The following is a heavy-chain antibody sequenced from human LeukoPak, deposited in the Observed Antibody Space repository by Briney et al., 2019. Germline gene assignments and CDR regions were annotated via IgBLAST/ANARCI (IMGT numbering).Heavy chain of an antibody. V-gene: IGHV3-23*01. CDR3: AKDVCTSPRCLLYSDS. D-gene: IGHD2-8*01. Sequence: PGGSLRLSCATSGFAFSNYAMSWFRQAPGKGLEWVSGISGVNTYYADSVKGRFTISRDNSKNVLYVQMNRLRVEDTAVYFCAKDVCTSPRCLLYSDSWGQGNLVTVSS. CDR1: GFAFSNYA. J-gene: IGHJ4*02. CDR2: ISGVNT.